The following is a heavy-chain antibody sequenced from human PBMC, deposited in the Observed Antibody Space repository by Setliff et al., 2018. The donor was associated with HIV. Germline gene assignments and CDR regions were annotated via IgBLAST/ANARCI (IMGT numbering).Heavy chain of an antibody. D-gene: IGHD1-7*01. J-gene: IGHJ4*02. V-gene: IGHV1-69*10. CDR2: IIPILGIT. CDR3: ARVPAGTAYDK. Sequence: VKVSCKTSGGTFSNFAVSWVRQAPGQRLEWMGAIIPILGITNYAEKFQGKVTITLDESTTTSFMELSSLRSEDTAVYFCARVPAGTAYDKWGQGTLVTVSS. CDR1: GGTFSNFA.